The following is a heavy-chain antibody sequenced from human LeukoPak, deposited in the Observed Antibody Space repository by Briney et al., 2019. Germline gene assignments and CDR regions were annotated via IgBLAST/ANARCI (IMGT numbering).Heavy chain of an antibody. V-gene: IGHV4-34*01. CDR3: VMGIAVAGTFDY. J-gene: IGHJ4*02. CDR1: GGSFSGYY. Sequence: SETLSLTCAVYGGSFSGYYWSWIRQPPGKGLEWIGSIYYSGSTYYNPSLKSRVTISVDTSKNQFSLKLSSVTAADTAVYYCVMGIAVAGTFDYWGQGTLVTVSS. D-gene: IGHD6-19*01. CDR2: IYYSGST.